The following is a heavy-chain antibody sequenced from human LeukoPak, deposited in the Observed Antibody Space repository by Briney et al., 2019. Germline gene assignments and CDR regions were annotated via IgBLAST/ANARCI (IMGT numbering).Heavy chain of an antibody. V-gene: IGHV5-51*01. CDR2: IYPGDSDT. D-gene: IGHD2-2*01. CDR1: GYSFTSYW. CDR3: ASNERCSSTSCYAFDY. J-gene: IGHJ4*02. Sequence: GESLKISCKGSGYSFTSYWIGWVRQMPGKGLEWVGIIYPGDSDTRYSPSFQGQVTISADKSISTAYLQWSSLKASDTAMYYCASNERCSSTSCYAFDYWGQGTLVTVSS.